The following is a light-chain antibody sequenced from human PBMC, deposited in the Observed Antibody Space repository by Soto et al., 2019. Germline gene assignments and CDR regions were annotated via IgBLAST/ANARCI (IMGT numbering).Light chain of an antibody. V-gene: IGKV3-15*01. CDR3: QHYNYWPYT. J-gene: IGKJ2*01. CDR1: QTIDNT. Sequence: EIVMTQSPATLSLSPVERATLSGRASQTIDNTLAWYQRKPGQAPRLLIYDASTRATGVPARFSGSGSGTDFTLTISSLQSEDFAVYYCQHYNYWPYTFGQGTKVDIK. CDR2: DAS.